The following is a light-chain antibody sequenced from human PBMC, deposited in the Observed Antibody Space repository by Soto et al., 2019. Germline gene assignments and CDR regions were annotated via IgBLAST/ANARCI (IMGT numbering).Light chain of an antibody. J-gene: IGKJ2*01. CDR1: QSVSSY. V-gene: IGKV3-11*01. CDR2: DAY. Sequence: EIVLTQSPATLSLSPGERATLSCRASQSVSSYLAWYQQKPGQAPRLLIYDAYNRATGIPARFSVSGSGKDFILTISRLVPEDFAVYYWQQRSNWPRYPFGQGTKMEIK. CDR3: QQRSNWPRYP.